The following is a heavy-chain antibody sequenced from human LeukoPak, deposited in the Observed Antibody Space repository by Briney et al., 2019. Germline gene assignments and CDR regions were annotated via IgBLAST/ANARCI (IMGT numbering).Heavy chain of an antibody. CDR1: GLTFSTSG. Sequence: GWSLRLSCTASGLTFSTSGLNWLRPAPGKGLEGVASIGPTGSDRYHADSIKGRFTISRDNANNFLYLQMNSLRAEDTAVYYCATETNGRHYDYWGQGTLLTVSS. CDR3: ATETNGRHYDY. V-gene: IGHV3-21*06. CDR2: IGPTGSDR. J-gene: IGHJ4*02. D-gene: IGHD1-14*01.